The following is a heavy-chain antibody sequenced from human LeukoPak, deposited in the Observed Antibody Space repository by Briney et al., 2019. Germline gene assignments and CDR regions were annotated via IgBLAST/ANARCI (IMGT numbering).Heavy chain of an antibody. CDR2: IRSKADGGTT. J-gene: IGHJ4*02. CDR3: TTDSGRLVVT. Sequence: GGSLRLSCAASGLTFTDAWMSWVRQGPGKGLEWVGRIRSKADGGTTDYGAPVKGRFTISRDDSKNTVYLQMNSLKTEDTALYYCTTDSGRLVVTWGQGNLLTVSS. V-gene: IGHV3-15*01. D-gene: IGHD3-22*01. CDR1: GLTFTDAW.